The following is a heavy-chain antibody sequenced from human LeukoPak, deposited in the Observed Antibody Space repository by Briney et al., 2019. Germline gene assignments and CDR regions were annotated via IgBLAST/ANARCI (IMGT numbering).Heavy chain of an antibody. D-gene: IGHD4-17*01. J-gene: IGHJ6*02. CDR2: IYYSGST. CDR1: GGSISSYY. CDR3: ARDSTTVTTWGNYYYGMDV. Sequence: SETLSLTCTVSGGSISSYYWSWIRQPPGQGLEWIGYIYYSGSTNYNPSLKSRVTISVDTSKNQFSLKLSSVTAADTAVYYCARDSTTVTTWGNYYYGMDVWGQGTTVTVS. V-gene: IGHV4-59*01.